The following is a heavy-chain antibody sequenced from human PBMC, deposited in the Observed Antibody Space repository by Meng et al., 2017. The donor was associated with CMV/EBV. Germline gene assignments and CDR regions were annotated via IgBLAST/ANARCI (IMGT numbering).Heavy chain of an antibody. V-gene: IGHV3-74*03. J-gene: IGHJ4*02. D-gene: IGHD1/OR15-1a*01. CDR3: ARSLTGTGYFFDY. CDR2: IESDGRIT. CDR1: GFTFRSYW. Sequence: GGSLRLSCAVSGFTFRSYWMHWVRQAPGKGLVWVSRIESDGRITTYADSVKGRFTISRDNSKNTLYLQMNSLRAEDTAVYYCARSLTGTGYFFDYWGQGTLVTVSS.